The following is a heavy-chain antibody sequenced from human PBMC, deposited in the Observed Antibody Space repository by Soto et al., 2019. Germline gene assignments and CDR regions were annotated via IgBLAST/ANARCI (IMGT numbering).Heavy chain of an antibody. J-gene: IGHJ4*02. CDR2: IYYSGST. CDR1: GGSISSSSYY. Sequence: SETLSLTCTVSGGSISSSSYYWGWIRQPPGKGLEWIGSIYYSGSTYYNPSLKSRVTISVDTSKNQFSLKLSSVTAADTAVYYCARQTGVDTAMGGEKYYFDYWGQGTLVTVSS. CDR3: ARQTGVDTAMGGEKYYFDY. D-gene: IGHD5-18*01. V-gene: IGHV4-39*01.